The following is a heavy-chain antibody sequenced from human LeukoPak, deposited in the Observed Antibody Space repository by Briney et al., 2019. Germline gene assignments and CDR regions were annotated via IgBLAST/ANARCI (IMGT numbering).Heavy chain of an antibody. CDR3: ARGSWYVHWFDP. J-gene: IGHJ5*02. CDR1: GYTFTGYY. CDR2: INPNSGGT. V-gene: IGHV1-2*02. Sequence: ASVKVSCKASGYTFTGYYMHWVRQAPGQGLEWMGWINPNSGGTNYAQKFQGRATMTRDTSISTAYMELSRLRSDDTAVYYCARGSWYVHWFDPWGQGTLVTVPS. D-gene: IGHD6-13*01.